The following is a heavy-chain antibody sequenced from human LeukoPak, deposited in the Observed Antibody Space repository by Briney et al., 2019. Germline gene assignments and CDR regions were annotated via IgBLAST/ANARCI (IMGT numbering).Heavy chain of an antibody. CDR3: AKYVDIVATIGIDY. CDR1: GFTFSSYS. V-gene: IGHV3-23*01. Sequence: GGSLRLSCAASGFTFSSYSMNWVRQAPGKGLEWVSAISGSGGSTYYADSVKGRFTISRDNSKNTLYLQMNSLRAEDTAVYYCAKYVDIVATIGIDYWGQGTLVTVSS. J-gene: IGHJ4*02. D-gene: IGHD5-12*01. CDR2: ISGSGGST.